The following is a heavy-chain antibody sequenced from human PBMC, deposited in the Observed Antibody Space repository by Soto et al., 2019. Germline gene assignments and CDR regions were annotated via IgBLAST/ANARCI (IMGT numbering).Heavy chain of an antibody. CDR1: GGTLSSYA. J-gene: IGHJ3*02. V-gene: IGHV1-69*13. CDR2: IIPIIGTT. D-gene: IGHD3-10*01. CDR3: ARDYGSGSYPI. Sequence: GAAVKVSCKASGGTLSSYAISWVRQAPGQGLEWMGGIIPIIGTTNYAQKFQGRVTITADESTSTAYMELRSLRSDDTAVYYCARDYGSGSYPIWGQGTMVTVSS.